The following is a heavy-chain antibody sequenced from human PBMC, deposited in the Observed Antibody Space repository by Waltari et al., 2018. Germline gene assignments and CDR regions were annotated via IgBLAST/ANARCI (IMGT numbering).Heavy chain of an antibody. CDR3: ASFDGIDFWSGYPASDY. CDR2: INPNSGGT. J-gene: IGHJ4*02. Sequence: QVQLVQSGAEVKKPGASVKVSCKASGYTFTGYYMHWVRQAPGQGLEWMGRINPNSGGTNYAQKVQGRVTMTRDTSISTAYMELSRLRSDDTAVYYCASFDGIDFWSGYPASDYWGQGTLVTVSS. CDR1: GYTFTGYY. D-gene: IGHD3-3*01. V-gene: IGHV1-2*06.